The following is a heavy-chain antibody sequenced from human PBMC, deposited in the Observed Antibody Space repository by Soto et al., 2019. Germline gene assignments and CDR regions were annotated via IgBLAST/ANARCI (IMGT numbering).Heavy chain of an antibody. Sequence: EVRLVESGGGLVKTGGSLRLSCAASGITISNYPMSWVRQAPGKGLDWVTGISGSVDTTYYADSAKGGVTFSKDISKNSLFLQLDSLGVEDSALYFCVKDDGGYPSTAPHWVQVTLVTVSP. CDR3: VKDDGGYPSTAPH. CDR1: GITISNYP. D-gene: IGHD4-17*01. J-gene: IGHJ4*02. V-gene: IGHV3-23*04. CDR2: ISGSVDTT.